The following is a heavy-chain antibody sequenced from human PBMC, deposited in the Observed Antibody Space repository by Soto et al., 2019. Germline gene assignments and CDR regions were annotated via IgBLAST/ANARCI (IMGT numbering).Heavy chain of an antibody. V-gene: IGHV1-69*13. CDR1: GGTFSSYA. D-gene: IGHD2-15*01. J-gene: IGHJ5*02. CDR2: IIPIFGTA. CDR3: ARDLRPYCRGGSCYWIDP. Sequence: SVKVSCKASGGTFSSYAISWVRQAPGQGLEWMGGIIPIFGTANYAQKFQGRVTITADESTSTAYMELSSLRSEDTAVYYCARDLRPYCRGGSCYWIDPWGQGPLVTVSS.